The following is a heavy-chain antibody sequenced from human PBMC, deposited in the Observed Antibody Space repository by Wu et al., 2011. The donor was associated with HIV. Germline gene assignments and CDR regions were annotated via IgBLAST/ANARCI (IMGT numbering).Heavy chain of an antibody. D-gene: IGHD2-2*02. Sequence: QVQLVQSGAEVKKPGSSVKVSCKASGGTFSSYAISWVRQAPGQGLEWMGGIIPIFGTANYAQKFQGRVTITADKSTSTAYMELSSLRSEDTAVYYCARGGAIPAAITGILPGRPGAFDIWGQGTMVTVSS. CDR3: ARGGAIPAAITGILPGRPGAFDI. V-gene: IGHV1-69*14. CDR1: GGTFSSYA. CDR2: IIPIFGTA. J-gene: IGHJ3*02.